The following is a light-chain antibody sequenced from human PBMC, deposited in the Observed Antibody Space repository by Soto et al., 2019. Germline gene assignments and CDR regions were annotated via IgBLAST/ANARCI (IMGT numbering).Light chain of an antibody. V-gene: IGKV1-5*03. CDR1: QTVYSW. J-gene: IGKJ2*01. CDR3: QQYSSYSPYT. Sequence: DIRMTQSPSTVSASVGYRVTITYRCSQTVYSWLAWYQQKPGKDPKLLISEASTLQSGVPSRFAGSGSGKEFTLAISRLQPDEFATYYCQQYSSYSPYTFGQGTNVDIK. CDR2: EAS.